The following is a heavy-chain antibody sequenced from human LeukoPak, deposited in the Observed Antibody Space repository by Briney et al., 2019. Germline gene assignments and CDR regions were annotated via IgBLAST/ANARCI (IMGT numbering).Heavy chain of an antibody. CDR2: ISSSGRTI. V-gene: IGHV3-48*03. Sequence: GGSLRLSCAASGFTFSSYAMSWVRQAPGKGLEWVSYISSSGRTIYYADSVKGRLTISRDNAKNSLYLQMNSLRAEDTAVYYCARVLMRGYFDSSGYSLGRTLDYWGQGTLVTVSS. CDR3: ARVLMRGYFDSSGYSLGRTLDY. J-gene: IGHJ4*02. CDR1: GFTFSSYA. D-gene: IGHD3-22*01.